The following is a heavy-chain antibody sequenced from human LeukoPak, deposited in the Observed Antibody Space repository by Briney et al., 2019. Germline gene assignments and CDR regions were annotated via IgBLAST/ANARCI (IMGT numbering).Heavy chain of an antibody. V-gene: IGHV3-30*03. J-gene: IGHJ4*02. CDR2: ISYDGSNK. Sequence: GRSLRLSCAASQFTFSSYAMHWVRQAPGKGLEWVALISYDGSNKYYADSVKGRFTISRDNSRNTLYLQMNSLRAEDTAVYYCARAELMTTVTTYFDYWGQGTLVTVSS. CDR1: QFTFSSYA. D-gene: IGHD4-17*01. CDR3: ARAELMTTVTTYFDY.